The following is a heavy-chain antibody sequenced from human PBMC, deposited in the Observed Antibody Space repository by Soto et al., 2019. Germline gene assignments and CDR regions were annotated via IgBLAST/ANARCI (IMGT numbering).Heavy chain of an antibody. CDR2: IYYSGST. CDR3: ATQTANFYGSGSYYLPFDY. CDR1: GGSISSYY. Sequence: QVQLQDSGPGLVKPSETLSLTCTVSGGSISSYYWTWIRQPPGKGLEWIGNIYYSGSTTYNPSLRSRFTLSVDTSKNQFSLRLSSVTAADTAVYYCATQTANFYGSGSYYLPFDYWGQGTLVTVSS. V-gene: IGHV4-59*01. J-gene: IGHJ4*02. D-gene: IGHD3-10*01.